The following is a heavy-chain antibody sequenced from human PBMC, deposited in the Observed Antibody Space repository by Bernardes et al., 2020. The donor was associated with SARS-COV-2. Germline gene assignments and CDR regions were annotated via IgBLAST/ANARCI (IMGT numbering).Heavy chain of an antibody. J-gene: IGHJ6*02. CDR1: GITFNCFD. CDR3: ARADYGGSFYYYYGMDV. CDR2: FCTAGYT. V-gene: IGHV3-13*01. Sequence: GGFPRPSLSAPGITFNCFDHPLVRPTTGKVLELVPAFCTAGYTNYSSPLQVPFTISRENAKNPLYLQMNSLRAGDTAVYYCARADYGGSFYYYYGMDVWGQGTTVTVSS. D-gene: IGHD2-15*01.